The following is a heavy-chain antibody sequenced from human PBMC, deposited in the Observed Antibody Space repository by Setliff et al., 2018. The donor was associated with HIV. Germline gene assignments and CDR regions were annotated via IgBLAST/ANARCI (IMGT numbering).Heavy chain of an antibody. CDR1: GDSLSSGDSY. V-gene: IGHV4-39*01. D-gene: IGHD1-26*01. CDR2: IYYTGST. J-gene: IGHJ3*02. CDR3: ARRSLNSTPDAFGI. Sequence: SETLSLTCSVSGDSLSSGDSYWAWIRQPPGKGLEWIGSIYYTGSTFSNPSLKSRVTISGDTIRSQFSLKLDSVTAADTALYYCARRSLNSTPDAFGIWGQGTMVTVSS.